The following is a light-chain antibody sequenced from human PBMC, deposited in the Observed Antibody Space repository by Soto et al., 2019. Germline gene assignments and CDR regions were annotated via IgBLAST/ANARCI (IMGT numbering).Light chain of an antibody. V-gene: IGLV2-11*01. J-gene: IGLJ2*01. CDR2: DVN. CDR3: CSYAGSYTLV. CDR1: SSDVGGYHY. Sequence: QSALTQPRSVSGSPGQSVTLSCTGTSSDVGGYHYVSWYQHHPGKAPKIIIYDVNKRPSGVPDRFSGSTSGNTASLTIAGLQTEDEADYYCCSYAGSYTLVFGGGTQLTVL.